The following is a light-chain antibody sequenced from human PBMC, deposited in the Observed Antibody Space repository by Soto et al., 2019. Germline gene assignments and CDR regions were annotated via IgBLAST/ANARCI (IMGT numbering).Light chain of an antibody. CDR2: AAS. V-gene: IGKV1-9*01. Sequence: DIQFTQSPSFLSASVGDGVTITCRASQGISSYLAWYQQKPGKAPKLLIYAASTLQSGVPSRFSGSGSGTEFTLTISSLQPEDFATYYCQQLNSYPRTFGQGTRLEIK. J-gene: IGKJ5*01. CDR1: QGISSY. CDR3: QQLNSYPRT.